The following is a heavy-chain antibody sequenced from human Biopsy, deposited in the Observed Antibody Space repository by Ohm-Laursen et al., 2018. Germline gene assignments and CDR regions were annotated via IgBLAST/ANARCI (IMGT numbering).Heavy chain of an antibody. Sequence: SLRLSCAASGFTFSDFYMSWIRQAPGKGLEWISYISAAGPAMFYADSVRGRFTISRDNANNLVYLQMDSLRAEDTAVYYCARRRPINYWGQGILVTVSS. J-gene: IGHJ4*02. V-gene: IGHV3-11*01. CDR3: ARRRPINY. CDR1: GFTFSDFY. CDR2: ISAAGPAM.